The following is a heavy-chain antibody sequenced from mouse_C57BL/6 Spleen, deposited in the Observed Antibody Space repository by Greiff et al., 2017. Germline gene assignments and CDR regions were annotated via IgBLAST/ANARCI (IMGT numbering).Heavy chain of an antibody. V-gene: IGHV1-26*01. CDR1: GYTFTDYY. J-gene: IGHJ4*01. D-gene: IGHD1-1*01. CDR3: ARRYYYGSSYYAMDY. Sequence: QLQQSGPELVKPGASVKISCKASGYTFTDYYMNWVKQSHGKSLEWIGDINPNNGGTSYNQKFKGKATLTVDKSSSTAYMELRSLTSEDSAVYYCARRYYYGSSYYAMDYWGQGTSVTVSS. CDR2: INPNNGGT.